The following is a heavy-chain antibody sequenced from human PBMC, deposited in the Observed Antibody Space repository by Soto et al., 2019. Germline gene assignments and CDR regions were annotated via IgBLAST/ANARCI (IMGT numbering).Heavy chain of an antibody. Sequence: SVQVSCKASGGTFSSYAISWVRQAPGQGREWMGGIIPIFGTANYAQKFQGRVTITADKSTSTAYMELSSLRSEDTAVYYCASSIAVAGTLTDAFDIWGQGTMVTVSS. CDR1: GGTFSSYA. CDR2: IIPIFGTA. V-gene: IGHV1-69*06. D-gene: IGHD6-19*01. CDR3: ASSIAVAGTLTDAFDI. J-gene: IGHJ3*02.